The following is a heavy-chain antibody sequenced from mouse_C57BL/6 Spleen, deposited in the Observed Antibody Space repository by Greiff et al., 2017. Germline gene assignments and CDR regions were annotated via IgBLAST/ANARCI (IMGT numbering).Heavy chain of an antibody. CDR2: IDPSDSYT. Sequence: QVQLQQPGAELVKPGASVKLSCKASGYTFTSYWMQWVKQRPGQGLEWIGEIDPSDSYTNYNQKFKGKATLTVDTSSSTAYMQLSSLTSEDSAVYYCASSHFRDYDVFAYWGQGTLVTVSA. CDR3: ASSHFRDYDVFAY. J-gene: IGHJ3*01. CDR1: GYTFTSYW. D-gene: IGHD2-4*01. V-gene: IGHV1-50*01.